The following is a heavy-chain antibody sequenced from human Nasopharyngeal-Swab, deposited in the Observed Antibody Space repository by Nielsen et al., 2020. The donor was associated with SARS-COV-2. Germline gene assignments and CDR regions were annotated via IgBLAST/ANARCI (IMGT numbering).Heavy chain of an antibody. CDR2: IRSKAYGGTT. V-gene: IGHV3-49*03. CDR1: GFTFGDYA. J-gene: IGHJ4*02. Sequence: GGSLRLSCTASGFTFGDYAMSWFRQAPGKGLEWVGFIRSKAYGGTTEYAASVKGRFTISRDDSKSIAYLQMNSLKTEDTAVYYCSTGGYTSGLDYWGQGTLVTVSS. D-gene: IGHD5-18*01. CDR3: STGGYTSGLDY.